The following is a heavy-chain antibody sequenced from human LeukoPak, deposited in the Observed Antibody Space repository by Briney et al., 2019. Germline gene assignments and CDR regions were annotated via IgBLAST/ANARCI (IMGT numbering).Heavy chain of an antibody. CDR2: ISSSSSYI. V-gene: IGHV3-21*01. J-gene: IGHJ3*02. Sequence: GGSLRLSCAASGFTFSSYSMNWVRQAPGKGLEWVSSISSSSSYIYYADSVKGRFTIFRDNAKNSLYLQMNSLRAEDTAVYYCARDWGYSGSYSDEYDAFDIWGQGTMVTVSS. CDR1: GFTFSSYS. CDR3: ARDWGYSGSYSDEYDAFDI. D-gene: IGHD1-26*01.